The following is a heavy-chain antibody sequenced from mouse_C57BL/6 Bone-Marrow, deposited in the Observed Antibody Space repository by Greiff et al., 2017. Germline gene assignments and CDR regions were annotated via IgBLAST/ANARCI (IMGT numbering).Heavy chain of an antibody. D-gene: IGHD2-4*01. J-gene: IGHJ2*01. CDR3: AREGVYYEYGGAYFDY. CDR2: INPSNGGT. CDR1: GYTFTSYW. Sequence: VQLQQPGTELVKPGASVKLSCKASGYTFTSYWMHWVKQRPGQGLEWIGNINPSNGGTNYNEKFKSKATLTVDKSSSTAYMQLSSLTSEDSAVYYCAREGVYYEYGGAYFDYGGEATTLTVSS. V-gene: IGHV1-53*01.